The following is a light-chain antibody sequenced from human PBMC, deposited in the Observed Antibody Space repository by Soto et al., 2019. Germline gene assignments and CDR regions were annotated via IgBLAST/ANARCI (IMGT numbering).Light chain of an antibody. V-gene: IGKV1-5*01. CDR1: QSISRG. CDR2: DAS. Sequence: DSQMTQSPSTLSASVGDRVTITCRASQSISRGLAWYQQKPGKAPKLLIYDASNLESGVPSRFSGSGSGTEFTLTISSLQPDDFATYYCQQYYSYWTCGQGTKVEIK. J-gene: IGKJ1*01. CDR3: QQYYSYWT.